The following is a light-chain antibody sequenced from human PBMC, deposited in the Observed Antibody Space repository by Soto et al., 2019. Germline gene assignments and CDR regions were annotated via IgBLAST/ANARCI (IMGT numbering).Light chain of an antibody. CDR3: SSYAGSANLV. CDR2: EVS. CDR1: SSDVGGYNY. Sequence: QSALTQPPSESGSPGQSVTISCTGTSSDVGGYNYVSWYQQHPGKAPKLMIYEVSKRPSGVPDRFSGSKSGNTASLTVSGLQAEDEADYYCSSYAGSANLVFGGGTKLTVL. V-gene: IGLV2-8*01. J-gene: IGLJ2*01.